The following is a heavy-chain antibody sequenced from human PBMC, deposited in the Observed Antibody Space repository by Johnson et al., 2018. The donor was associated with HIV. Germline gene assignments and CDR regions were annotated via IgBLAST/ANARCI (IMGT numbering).Heavy chain of an antibody. D-gene: IGHD3-3*01. CDR3: TVWRWGWSGQEPFDV. CDR1: GFTFSSYA. Sequence: VQLVESGGGVVQPGRSLRLSCAASGFTFSSYAMHWVRQAPGKGLEWVAVISYDGSNKYYADSVKGRFTISRDNSKNTVYLQMNSLRDEDTSVYYCTVWRWGWSGQEPFDVWGPGTMVTVSS. CDR2: ISYDGSNK. J-gene: IGHJ3*01. V-gene: IGHV3-30-3*01.